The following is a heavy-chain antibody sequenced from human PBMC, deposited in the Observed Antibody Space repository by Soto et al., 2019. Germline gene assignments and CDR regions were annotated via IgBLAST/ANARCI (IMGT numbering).Heavy chain of an antibody. CDR3: AREAGTIGNYYYGMDV. CDR1: GYSFTGYY. Sequence: QVQLVQSGAEVKKPGAPVRVSCKASGYSFTGYYVHWVRLAPGQGLEWLGWINPNSGGTNHAHKFQGRVTMTRDTSISTAYMELNRLTSNDTAVYYCAREAGTIGNYYYGMDVWGQGTTIAVS. V-gene: IGHV1-2*07. D-gene: IGHD1-7*01. J-gene: IGHJ6*02. CDR2: INPNSGGT.